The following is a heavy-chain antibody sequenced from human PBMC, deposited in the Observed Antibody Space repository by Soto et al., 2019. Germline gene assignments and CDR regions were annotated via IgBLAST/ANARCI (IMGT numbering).Heavy chain of an antibody. CDR3: AKYKGGVRPTWYFDL. V-gene: IGHV3-23*01. CDR1: GFSFSTYA. J-gene: IGHJ2*01. Sequence: EVQLLESGGGLVQPGGSLRLSCAASGFSFSTYAMSWVRQAPGKGLEWVSDISGGGDITYYADSVKGRFTISRDNSKNTLYLQMNSLRAEDTAMYYCAKYKGGVRPTWYFDLWGRGTLVTVSS. D-gene: IGHD1-20*01. CDR2: ISGGGDIT.